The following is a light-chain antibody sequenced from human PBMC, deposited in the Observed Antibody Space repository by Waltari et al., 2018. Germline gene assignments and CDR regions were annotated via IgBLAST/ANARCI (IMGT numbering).Light chain of an antibody. CDR1: QRVGSNY. V-gene: IGKV3-20*01. Sequence: DIVITQSSDTLTFSPGERATLSCRASQRVGSNYLAWYQRKPGQAPRLLVYGASNRATGIPDRFSGSGSGTDFTLTISRLEPQDIAVYYCHQYATSPLTFGQGTKVEI. CDR3: HQYATSPLT. CDR2: GAS. J-gene: IGKJ1*01.